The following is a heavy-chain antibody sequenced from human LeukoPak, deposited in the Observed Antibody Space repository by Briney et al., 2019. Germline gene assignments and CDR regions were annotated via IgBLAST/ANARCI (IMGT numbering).Heavy chain of an antibody. CDR1: GFTFSSYW. CDR2: IKQDGSEK. D-gene: IGHD3-22*01. Sequence: PRGSLRLSCAASGFTFSSYWMSWVRQAPGKGLEWVANIKQDGSEKYYVDSVKGRFTISRDNAKNSLYLQMNSLRAEDTAVYYCARDYYYYDSSGYLYYFDYWGQGTLVTVSS. J-gene: IGHJ4*02. V-gene: IGHV3-7*01. CDR3: ARDYYYYDSSGYLYYFDY.